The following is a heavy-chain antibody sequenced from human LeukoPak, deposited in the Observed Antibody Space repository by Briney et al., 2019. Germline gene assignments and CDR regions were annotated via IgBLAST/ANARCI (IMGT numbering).Heavy chain of an antibody. D-gene: IGHD5-18*01. CDR3: ARGYSYGSNNWFDP. J-gene: IGHJ5*02. V-gene: IGHV4-34*01. CDR1: GGSFSGYY. CDR2: INHSGST. Sequence: PSETLSLTCAVYGGSFSGYYWSWIRQPPGKGLEWIGEINHSGSTNYNPSLKSRVTISVDTSKNQFSLKLSSVTAADTAVYYCARGYSYGSNNWFDPWGQGTLVTVSS.